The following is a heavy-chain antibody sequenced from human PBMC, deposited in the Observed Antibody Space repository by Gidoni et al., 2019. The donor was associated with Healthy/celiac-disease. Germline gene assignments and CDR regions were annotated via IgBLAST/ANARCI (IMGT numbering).Heavy chain of an antibody. J-gene: IGHJ4*02. D-gene: IGHD6-19*01. CDR2: INPNSGGT. Sequence: QLQLVQSGAEAKKPGASVKVPCKASGSTFTGYYMHWVRQAPGQGLEWMGWINPNSGGTNYAQKFQGRVTMTRDTSISTAYMELSRLRSDDTAVYYCARVPHSSGFDFDYWGQGTLVTVSS. V-gene: IGHV1-2*02. CDR3: ARVPHSSGFDFDY. CDR1: GSTFTGYY.